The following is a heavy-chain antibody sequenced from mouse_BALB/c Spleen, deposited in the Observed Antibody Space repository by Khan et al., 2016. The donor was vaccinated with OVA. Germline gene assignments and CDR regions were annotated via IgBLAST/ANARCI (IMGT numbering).Heavy chain of an antibody. Sequence: QVQLKESGAELAKPGASVKMSCTPSGYTFTTYWIHWIKQRPGQGLEWIGYINPSTGYTKYNKNFKDKATLTADESSSTAYMQLNSLTSADSAVYYCARRGLDGVFAYWGQGTLVTVSA. V-gene: IGHV1-7*01. D-gene: IGHD1-1*02. CDR2: INPSTGYT. CDR1: GYTFTTYW. CDR3: ARRGLDGVFAY. J-gene: IGHJ3*01.